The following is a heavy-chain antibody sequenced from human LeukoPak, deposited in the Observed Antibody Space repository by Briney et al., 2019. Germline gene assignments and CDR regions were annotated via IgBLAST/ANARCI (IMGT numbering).Heavy chain of an antibody. CDR3: ARVLSSGYSPFDY. Sequence: GGSLRLSCAASGFTFSDYYMTSIRQPPGERLEWVSHITSTGATIYYAASVKGRFTIARDNAKNSLSLQMNSLRAEDTAVYFCARVLSSGYSPFDYWGQGILVTVSS. J-gene: IGHJ4*02. CDR2: ITSTGATI. V-gene: IGHV3-11*01. D-gene: IGHD3-22*01. CDR1: GFTFSDYY.